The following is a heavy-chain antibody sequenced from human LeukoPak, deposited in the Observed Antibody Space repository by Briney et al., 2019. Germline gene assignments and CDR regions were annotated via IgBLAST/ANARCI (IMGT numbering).Heavy chain of an antibody. J-gene: IGHJ4*02. Sequence: GGSLRLSCAASGFTFTAYLIHWVGQAPGKGLEWVAVMSSDGNAIFYADSVKGRFTISRDNSKNTLYLQMNSLRAEDTAVYYCAKDKATMIVGSFDYWGQGTLVTVSS. CDR2: MSSDGNAI. CDR3: AKDKATMIVGSFDY. D-gene: IGHD3-22*01. CDR1: GFTFTAYL. V-gene: IGHV3-30-3*01.